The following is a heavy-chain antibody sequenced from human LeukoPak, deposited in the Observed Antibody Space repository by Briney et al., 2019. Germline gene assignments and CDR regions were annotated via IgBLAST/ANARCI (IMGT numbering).Heavy chain of an antibody. CDR2: ISDSGGRT. CDR1: GITLSNYG. J-gene: IGHJ4*02. V-gene: IGHV3-23*01. Sequence: GGSLRLSCAVSGITLSNYGMSWVRQAPGKGLEWVAGISDSGGRTNYADSVKGGFTISRDNPKNTLYLQMNSLRAEDTAVYFCAKRGVVIRVILVGFHKEAYYFDSWGQGALVTASS. CDR3: AKRGVVIRVILVGFHKEAYYFDS. D-gene: IGHD3-22*01.